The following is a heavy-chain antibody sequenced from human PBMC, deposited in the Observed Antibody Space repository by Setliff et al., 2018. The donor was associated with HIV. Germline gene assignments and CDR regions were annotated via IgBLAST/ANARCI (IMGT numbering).Heavy chain of an antibody. D-gene: IGHD4-17*01. CDR3: ARPIPYGLDWYFDL. CDR1: GGSISRYY. Sequence: PSETLSLTCTVSGGSISRYYWSWIRQSPGKGLEFIGYMHSSGSTNYNPPLETRVTLSVDTSKSQFSLKLTSVTASDTAMYYCARPIPYGLDWYFDLWGRGTLVTVS. J-gene: IGHJ2*01. CDR2: MHSSGST. V-gene: IGHV4-4*09.